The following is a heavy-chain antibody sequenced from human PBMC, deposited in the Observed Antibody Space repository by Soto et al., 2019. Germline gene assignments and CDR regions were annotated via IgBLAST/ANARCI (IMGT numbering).Heavy chain of an antibody. CDR2: ISDYNGNT. CDR3: ARPYYDFWSGYYTGYYYYYMDV. D-gene: IGHD3-3*01. Sequence: QVQLVQSGAEVKKPGASVKVSCKASGYTFTSYGISWVRQAPGQGREWMGWISDYNGNTNYAQKLQGRVTMTTDTARSTAYMELRSLRSDDTAVYYCARPYYDFWSGYYTGYYYYYMDVWGKGTTVTVSS. CDR1: GYTFTSYG. V-gene: IGHV1-18*01. J-gene: IGHJ6*03.